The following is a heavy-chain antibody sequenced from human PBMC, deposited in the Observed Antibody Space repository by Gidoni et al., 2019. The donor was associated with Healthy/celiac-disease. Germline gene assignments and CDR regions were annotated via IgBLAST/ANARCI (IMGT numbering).Heavy chain of an antibody. CDR2: IYYRWST. J-gene: IGHJ4*02. D-gene: IGHD5-12*01. CDR1: GGSISSSSYY. Sequence: QPQLQEAGPGLVKPSETLSLTCTVPGGSISSSSYYWGWIRQPPGKGLEWIGSIYYRWSTYYNPSLKSRVTISVDTSKNQFSLKLSSVTAADTAVYYCARLGGDGYNDYWGQGTLVTVSS. V-gene: IGHV4-39*01. CDR3: ARLGGDGYNDY.